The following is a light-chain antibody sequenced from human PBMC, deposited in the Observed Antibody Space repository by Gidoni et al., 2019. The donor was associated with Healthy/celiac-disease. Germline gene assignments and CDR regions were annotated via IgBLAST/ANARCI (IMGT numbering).Light chain of an antibody. V-gene: IGLV2-11*01. Sequence: PALPQPRPVSGSPGQSVPISCTGTSSDVGGYNYVSWYQQHPGKAPKLMIYDVSKRPSGVPDRFSGSKSGNTASLTISGLQAEDEADYYCCSYAGSYTFGYVFGTGTKVTVL. CDR1: SSDVGGYNY. J-gene: IGLJ1*01. CDR2: DVS. CDR3: CSYAGSYTFGYV.